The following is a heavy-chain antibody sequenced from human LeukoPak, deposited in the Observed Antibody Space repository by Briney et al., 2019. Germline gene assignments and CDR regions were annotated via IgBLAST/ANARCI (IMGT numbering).Heavy chain of an antibody. CDR1: GGSISSYY. D-gene: IGHD3-10*01. J-gene: IGHJ4*02. CDR2: IYTSGST. Sequence: PSETLSLTCTVSGGSISSYYWSWIRQPAGKGLEWIGRIYTSGSTNYNPSLKSQVTMSVDTSKKQFSLNLSSVTAADTAVYYCARDTEAKRGSPYGIRNWGQGTLVTVSS. V-gene: IGHV4-4*07. CDR3: ARDTEAKRGSPYGIRN.